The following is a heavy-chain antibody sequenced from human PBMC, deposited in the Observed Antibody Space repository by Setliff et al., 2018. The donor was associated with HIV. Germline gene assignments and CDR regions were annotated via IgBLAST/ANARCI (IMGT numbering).Heavy chain of an antibody. CDR2: TSGTGGSP. CDR3: ARAWFGAPVDY. V-gene: IGHV3-23*01. J-gene: IGHJ4*02. Sequence: PGGSLRLSCTASGFSIDDYAMNWFRQAPGKGLEWVSITSGTGGSPFYADSVEGRFTISRDNSKNSLYLQMNSLRAEDTAVYYCARAWFGAPVDYWGQGTLVTVSS. D-gene: IGHD3-10*01. CDR1: GFSIDDYA.